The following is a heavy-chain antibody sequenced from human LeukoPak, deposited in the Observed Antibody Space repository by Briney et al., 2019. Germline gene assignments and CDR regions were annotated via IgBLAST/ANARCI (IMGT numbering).Heavy chain of an antibody. CDR2: INHSGST. J-gene: IGHJ5*02. V-gene: IGHV4-34*01. Sequence: SETLSLTCAVYGGSFSGYYWSWIRQPPGKGLEWIGEINHSGSTNYNPSLKSRVTISVDTSKNQFSLKLSSVTAADTAVYYCATESVYGSGPNWFDPWGQGTLVTVSS. CDR3: ATESVYGSGPNWFDP. CDR1: GGSFSGYY. D-gene: IGHD3-10*01.